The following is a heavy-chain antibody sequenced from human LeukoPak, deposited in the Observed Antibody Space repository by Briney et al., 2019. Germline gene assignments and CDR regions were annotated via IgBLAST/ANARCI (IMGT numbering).Heavy chain of an antibody. D-gene: IGHD3-3*01. Sequence: PSETLSLTCAVYGGSFCGFYWGWIPQPPRKGLEWIGEINNSGSTNYNPSLKSRDAISVDTSKDQFSLKVSSVTAADTAVYYCGRGRAYYDFWSGYSSWFDPGGQGTLVTVSS. J-gene: IGHJ5*02. CDR3: GRGRAYYDFWSGYSSWFDP. CDR1: GGSFCGFY. CDR2: INNSGST. V-gene: IGHV4-34*01.